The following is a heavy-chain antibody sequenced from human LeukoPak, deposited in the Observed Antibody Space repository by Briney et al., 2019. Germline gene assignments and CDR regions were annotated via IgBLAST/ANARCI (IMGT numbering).Heavy chain of an antibody. D-gene: IGHD2-8*02. CDR3: ANLATLVVPLDY. CDR1: GFTFSSYA. V-gene: IGHV3-23*01. Sequence: TGGSLRLSCAASGFTFSSYAMSWVRQAPGKRLEWVSAISGSGGSTYYADSVKGRFTISRDNSKNTLYLQMNSLRAEDTAVSYCANLATLVVPLDYWGQGTLVTVSS. CDR2: ISGSGGST. J-gene: IGHJ4*02.